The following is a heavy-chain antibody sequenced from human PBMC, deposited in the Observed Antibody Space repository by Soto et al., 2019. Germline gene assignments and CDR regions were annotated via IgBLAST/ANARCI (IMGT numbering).Heavy chain of an antibody. CDR3: AKTVHYDGFFDY. Sequence: GGSLRLSCAASGFPFTGAWMGWVRQAPGKGPEWVGRIKSNTAGGTTDYPALVRGRFTISRDDSENMLYLQMNSLKTEDTAVYYCAKTVHYDGFFDYWSQGTPVTVSS. J-gene: IGHJ4*02. V-gene: IGHV3-15*01. CDR2: IKSNTAGGTT. D-gene: IGHD3-16*01. CDR1: GFPFTGAW.